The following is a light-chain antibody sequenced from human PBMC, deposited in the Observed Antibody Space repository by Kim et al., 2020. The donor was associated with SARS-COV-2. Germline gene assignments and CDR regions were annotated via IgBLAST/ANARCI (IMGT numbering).Light chain of an antibody. CDR3: QHYLSYPFA. J-gene: IGKJ3*01. V-gene: IGKV1-16*01. CDR2: NAV. CDR1: QGINNY. Sequence: DIQMTQSPSSLSASVGDRVTITCRASQGINNYLAWFQQKPGKAPKSLIYNAVKLHSGVPSRFSGSGSGTEFTLTISSLQPADFATYYCQHYLSYPFAFGPGTKVDIK.